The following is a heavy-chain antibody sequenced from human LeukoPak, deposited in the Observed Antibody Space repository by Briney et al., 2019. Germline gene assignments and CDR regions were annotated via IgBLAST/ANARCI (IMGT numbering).Heavy chain of an antibody. V-gene: IGHV4-34*01. CDR2: INHSGST. Sequence: PLETLSLTCAVYGGSFSGYYWSWIRQPPGKGLEWIGEINHSGSTNYNPSLKSRVTISVDTSKNQFSLKLSSVTAADTAVYYCARGNYDFWSGYYTSGYYYYYMDVWGKGTTVTVSS. CDR1: GGSFSGYY. CDR3: ARGNYDFWSGYYTSGYYYYYMDV. D-gene: IGHD3-3*01. J-gene: IGHJ6*03.